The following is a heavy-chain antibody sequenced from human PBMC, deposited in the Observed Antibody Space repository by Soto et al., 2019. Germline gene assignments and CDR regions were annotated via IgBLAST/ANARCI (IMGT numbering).Heavy chain of an antibody. CDR2: ISGSGGST. V-gene: IGHV3-23*01. J-gene: IGHJ3*02. CDR1: GFTFSSYA. Sequence: GGSLRLSCAASGFTFSSYAMSWVRQAPGKGLEWVSAISGSGGSTYYADSVKGRFTISRDNSKNTLYLQMNSLRAEDTAVYYCAKDRRANYDFWSGYPNDAFDIWGQGTMVTVSS. D-gene: IGHD3-3*01. CDR3: AKDRRANYDFWSGYPNDAFDI.